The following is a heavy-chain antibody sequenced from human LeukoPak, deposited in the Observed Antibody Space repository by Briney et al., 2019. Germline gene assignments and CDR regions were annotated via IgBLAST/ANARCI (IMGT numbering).Heavy chain of an antibody. CDR2: ISSDGRDK. Sequence: GGSLRLSCAASGFTFSGYAIHWVRQAPGKGLEWVAVISSDGRDKHHADSVKGRFTISRDNSKNTLYLQTNSLRAEDTAVYYCARDLRRFAAYYFDCWGEGRLVSVCS. V-gene: IGHV3-30*03. J-gene: IGHJ4*02. D-gene: IGHD5/OR15-5a*01. CDR1: GFTFSGYA. CDR3: ARDLRRFAAYYFDC.